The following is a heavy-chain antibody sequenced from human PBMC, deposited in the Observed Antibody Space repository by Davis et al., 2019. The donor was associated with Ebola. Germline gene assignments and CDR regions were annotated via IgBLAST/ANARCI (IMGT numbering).Heavy chain of an antibody. CDR2: IRAYNGNT. D-gene: IGHD4-17*01. CDR1: GYTFTSYG. J-gene: IGHJ4*02. V-gene: IGHV1-18*01. Sequence: ASVKVSCKASGYTFTSYGISWVRQAPGQGREWMGGIRAYNGNTNYAQKLQGRVTMTTDTSTSTAYMELRSLRSDDTAVYYCARDPTVTPLDYWGQGTLVTVSS. CDR3: ARDPTVTPLDY.